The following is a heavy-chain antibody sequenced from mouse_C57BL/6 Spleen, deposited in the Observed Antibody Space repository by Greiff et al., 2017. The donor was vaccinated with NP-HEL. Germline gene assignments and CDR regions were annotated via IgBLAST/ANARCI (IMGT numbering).Heavy chain of an antibody. CDR2: INPSNGGN. Sequence: VQLQQSGTELVKPGASVKLSCKASGYTFTSYWMHWVKQRPGQGLEWIGNINPSNGGNKYNEKFKSKATLTVDKSSNTAYMQLSSLTSEESAVYYCARLGDYAWFAYWGQGTLVTVSA. D-gene: IGHD2-4*01. V-gene: IGHV1-53*01. CDR1: GYTFTSYW. J-gene: IGHJ3*01. CDR3: ARLGDYAWFAY.